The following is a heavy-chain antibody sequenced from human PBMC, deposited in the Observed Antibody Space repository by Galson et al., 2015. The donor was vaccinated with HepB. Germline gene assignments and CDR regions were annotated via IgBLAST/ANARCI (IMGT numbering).Heavy chain of an antibody. J-gene: IGHJ4*02. V-gene: IGHV3-30-3*01. Sequence: SLRLSCAASGFTFSSYALHWVRQTPGKGLEWVAVVSFDGNNKYYADSVKGRFTISRDNSKKTQYLEMSSLRAEDTAMYYCARDPTYYSDGRNWGVSIDYWGQGTLVTVSS. CDR2: VSFDGNNK. CDR3: ARDPTYYSDGRNWGVSIDY. CDR1: GFTFSSYA. D-gene: IGHD3-22*01.